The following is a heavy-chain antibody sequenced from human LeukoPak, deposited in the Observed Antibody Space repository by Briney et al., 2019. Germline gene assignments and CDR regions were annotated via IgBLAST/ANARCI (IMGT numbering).Heavy chain of an antibody. V-gene: IGHV4-39*01. CDR1: GGSISSSSYY. Sequence: SETLSLTCTVSGGSISSSSYYWGWIRRPPGKGLEWIGSIYYSGSTYFNPSLKSRVTISVDTSKNQFSLKLSSVTAADTAVYYCARPRITMIVEAFDIWGQGTMVTVSS. CDR2: IYYSGST. D-gene: IGHD3-22*01. J-gene: IGHJ3*02. CDR3: ARPRITMIVEAFDI.